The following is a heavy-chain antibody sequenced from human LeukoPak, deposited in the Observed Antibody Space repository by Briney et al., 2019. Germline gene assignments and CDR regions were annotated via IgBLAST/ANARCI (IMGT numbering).Heavy chain of an antibody. CDR3: ARDEQQLVRARGMDV. V-gene: IGHV3-33*01. CDR2: IWYDGNKR. Sequence: PGGSLRLSCAASGFTFSSYGMHWVRQAPGKGLEWVAVIWYDGNKRYYADSVKGRFTISRDNSKNTLYLQMNSLRAEDTAVYYCARDEQQLVRARGMDVWGRGTTVIVSS. CDR1: GFTFSSYG. D-gene: IGHD6-13*01. J-gene: IGHJ6*02.